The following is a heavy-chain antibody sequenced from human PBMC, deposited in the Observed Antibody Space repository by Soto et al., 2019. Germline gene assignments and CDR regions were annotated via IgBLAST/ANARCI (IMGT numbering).Heavy chain of an antibody. J-gene: IGHJ6*02. D-gene: IGHD1-26*01. CDR2: ISTVSSAT. Sequence: QVQLVESGGGLVKPGGSLRLSCAASGFTFSDYYMTWIRQAPGKGLEWVSFISTVSSATNYADSVKGRFIISRDNAKNLVYLQMESLRAEDTAVYYCARYSGSYLSAYFYGMDVWGQGATVTVSS. V-gene: IGHV3-11*06. CDR1: GFTFSDYY. CDR3: ARYSGSYLSAYFYGMDV.